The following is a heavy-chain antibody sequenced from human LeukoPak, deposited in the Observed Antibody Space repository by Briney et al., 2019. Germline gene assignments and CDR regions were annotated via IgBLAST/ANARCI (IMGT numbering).Heavy chain of an antibody. CDR2: IYYSGST. CDR1: GGSISGYY. D-gene: IGHD2-15*01. Sequence: PSETLSLTCGVSGGSISGYYWSWIRQPPGKGLEWVGFIYYSGSTNYNPSLKSRVTISADTSKNQFSLKLSSVTAADTAVYYCARQKVVGDVYFDYWGQGTLVTVSS. CDR3: ARQKVVGDVYFDY. V-gene: IGHV4-59*08. J-gene: IGHJ4*02.